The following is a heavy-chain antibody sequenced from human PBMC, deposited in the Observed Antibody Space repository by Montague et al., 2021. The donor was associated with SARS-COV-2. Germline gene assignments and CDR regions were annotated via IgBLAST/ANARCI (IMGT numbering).Heavy chain of an antibody. CDR1: GGSFSPYY. J-gene: IGHJ6*02. Sequence: SETLSLTCSVSGGSFSPYYWTWIRQTPGKGLEWIGYVSHTESTNYNPSLQSRVSMFVDSSKSQFSLELSSVTAADTAMYYCARFRIGTHLYGMDVWGQGTTVIVSS. V-gene: IGHV4-59*12. CDR2: VSHTEST. CDR3: ARFRIGTHLYGMDV. D-gene: IGHD2-15*01.